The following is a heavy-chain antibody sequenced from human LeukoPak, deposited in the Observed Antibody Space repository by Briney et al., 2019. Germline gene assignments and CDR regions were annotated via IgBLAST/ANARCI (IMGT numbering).Heavy chain of an antibody. V-gene: IGHV1-18*01. CDR2: ISAYNGNT. CDR1: GYTFTSYG. D-gene: IGHD3-22*01. Sequence: ASVKVSCKASGYTFTSYGISWVRQAPGQGLEWMGWISAYNGNTNYAQKLQGRVTMTTDTSTSTAYMELSSLRSEDTAVYYCARKRVKIDYYDSSGSLDYWGQGTLVTVSS. J-gene: IGHJ4*02. CDR3: ARKRVKIDYYDSSGSLDY.